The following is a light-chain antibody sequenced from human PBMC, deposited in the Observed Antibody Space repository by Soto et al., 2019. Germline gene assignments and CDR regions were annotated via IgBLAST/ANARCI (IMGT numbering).Light chain of an antibody. CDR2: GAS. CDR1: QSVSSN. V-gene: IGKV3-15*01. Sequence: EIVMTQSPATLSVSPGERATLSCRASQSVSSNLAWYQQKPGQAPRLLIYGASTRATGIPARFSGSGSGTEFPLTYSSLQSQDFGVYYCQQYNNWPPWTFGQGTKVEIK. J-gene: IGKJ1*01. CDR3: QQYNNWPPWT.